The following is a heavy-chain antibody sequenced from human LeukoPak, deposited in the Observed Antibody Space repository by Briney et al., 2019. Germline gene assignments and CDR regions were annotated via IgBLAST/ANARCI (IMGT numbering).Heavy chain of an antibody. V-gene: IGHV4-39*02. J-gene: IGHJ4*02. CDR2: VYYSGST. Sequence: SETLSLTCTVSGGSISSRSYYWGWIRHPPGKGLEWIGNVYYSGSTYYNPSLKSRVTISLDTSKNLFSLKLSSVTATDTAVYYCAREVPGTPWIDSWGQGTLVTVSS. D-gene: IGHD6-19*01. CDR1: GGSISSRSYY. CDR3: AREVPGTPWIDS.